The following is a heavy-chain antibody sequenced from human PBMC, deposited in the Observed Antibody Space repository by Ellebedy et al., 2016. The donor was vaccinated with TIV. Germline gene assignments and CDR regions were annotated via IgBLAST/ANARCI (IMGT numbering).Heavy chain of an antibody. Sequence: PSETLPLTCTVSGGSISSNSCYWGWIRQSPGKGLEWIGSIYYSGSTYYNPSLKSRVTISVDTSKKQFSLKLGSVTAADTAVYYCARLRGSSSWTHRGYYYYGMDVWGQGTTVTVSS. CDR2: IYYSGST. CDR1: GGSISSNSCY. J-gene: IGHJ6*02. CDR3: ARLRGSSSWTHRGYYYYGMDV. D-gene: IGHD6-13*01. V-gene: IGHV4-39*01.